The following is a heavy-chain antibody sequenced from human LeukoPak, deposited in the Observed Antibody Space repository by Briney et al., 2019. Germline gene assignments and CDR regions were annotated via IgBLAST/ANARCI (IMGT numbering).Heavy chain of an antibody. CDR3: AREYRYGDYQRDAFDI. D-gene: IGHD4-17*01. Sequence: PGGSLRLSCAASGFTFSSYWMYWVRQAPGKGLVWVSRIDSDGSSTVYADSVKGRFTISRDNAKNTLYLQMTSLRAEDTAVYYCAREYRYGDYQRDAFDIWGQGTMVTVSS. J-gene: IGHJ3*02. CDR1: GFTFSSYW. CDR2: IDSDGSST. V-gene: IGHV3-74*01.